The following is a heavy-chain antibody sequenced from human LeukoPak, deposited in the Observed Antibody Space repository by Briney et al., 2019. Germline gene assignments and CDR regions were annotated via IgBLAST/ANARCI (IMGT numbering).Heavy chain of an antibody. CDR3: ARHMVLSPCDY. CDR2: ISASGGKI. V-gene: IGHV3-11*01. J-gene: IGHJ4*02. Sequence: PGGSLRLSCAASGFSFDDFYVSWIRQAPGKGLEWISFISASGGKIDHADSVKGRFTISRDNAKNSVHLEMNNLKAEDTAVYHCARHMVLSPCDYWGPGTLVTVSS. CDR1: GFSFDDFY. D-gene: IGHD4/OR15-4a*01.